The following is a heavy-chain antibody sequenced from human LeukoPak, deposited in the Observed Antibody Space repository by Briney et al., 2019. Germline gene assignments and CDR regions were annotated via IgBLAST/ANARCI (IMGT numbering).Heavy chain of an antibody. D-gene: IGHD6-6*01. CDR3: ARRRAARRTFDY. CDR2: INHSGST. Sequence: SETLSLTCAVYGRSFSGYYWSWIRQPPGKGLEWSGEINHSGSTNYNPSLKSRVTISVDTSKNQFSLKLSSVTAADTAVYYCARRRAARRTFDYWGQGTLVTVSS. V-gene: IGHV4-34*01. J-gene: IGHJ4*02. CDR1: GRSFSGYY.